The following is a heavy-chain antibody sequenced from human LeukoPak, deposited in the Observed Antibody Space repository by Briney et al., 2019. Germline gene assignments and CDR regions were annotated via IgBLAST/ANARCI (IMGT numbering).Heavy chain of an antibody. Sequence: SETLSLTCAVYGGSFSGYYWSWIRQPPGKGLEWIGEINHSGSTNYNPSLKSRVTISVDTSKNQFSLKLSSVTAADTAVYYCARFPAPAHYGDFSGGFIDYWGQGTLVTVSS. J-gene: IGHJ4*02. V-gene: IGHV4-34*01. D-gene: IGHD4-17*01. CDR1: GGSFSGYY. CDR3: ARFPAPAHYGDFSGGFIDY. CDR2: INHSGST.